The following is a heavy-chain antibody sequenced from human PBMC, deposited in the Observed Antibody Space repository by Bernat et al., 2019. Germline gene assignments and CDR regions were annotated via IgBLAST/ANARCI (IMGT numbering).Heavy chain of an antibody. CDR1: GGTFSSYA. V-gene: IGHV1-69*06. CDR3: AKIARYDILTGYYGSGFAFDI. J-gene: IGHJ3*02. CDR2: IIPIFGTA. Sequence: QVQLVPSGAEVKKPGSSVKVSCKASGGTFSSYAISWVRQAPGQGLEWMGGIIPIFGTANYAQKFQGRVTITADKSTSTAYMELSSLRSEDTAVYYCAKIARYDILTGYYGSGFAFDIWGQGTMVTVSS. D-gene: IGHD3-9*01.